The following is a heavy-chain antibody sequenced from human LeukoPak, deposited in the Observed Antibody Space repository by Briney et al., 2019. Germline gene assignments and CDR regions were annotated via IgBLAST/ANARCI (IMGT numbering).Heavy chain of an antibody. CDR3: ARVLARYGNLDY. CDR1: GYTLTDYY. J-gene: IGHJ4*02. Sequence: ASVKVSCKASGYTLTDYYMHWVRQAPGQGLEWMGWISPNSGGTNYAQNFQGRVTMTRDTSVSTAYLELNRLTSDDTAVYYCARVLARYGNLDYWGQGILVTVSS. D-gene: IGHD1-14*01. CDR2: ISPNSGGT. V-gene: IGHV1-2*02.